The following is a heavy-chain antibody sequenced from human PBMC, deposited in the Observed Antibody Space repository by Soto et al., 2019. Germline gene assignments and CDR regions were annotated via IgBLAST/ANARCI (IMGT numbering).Heavy chain of an antibody. J-gene: IGHJ4*02. V-gene: IGHV3-9*01. CDR2: ISWNSGDI. CDR3: AKDNDLDRDGPFDY. D-gene: IGHD2-2*03. Sequence: EMQLVESGGGSVQPGRSLRLSCAASGFGFDDYGMHWVRQGPGKGLEWVSGISWNSGDIYYADSVKGRFTISRDNAKKSLYLQMNSLRTEDTALYYCAKDNDLDRDGPFDYWGQGILVTVSS. CDR1: GFGFDDYG.